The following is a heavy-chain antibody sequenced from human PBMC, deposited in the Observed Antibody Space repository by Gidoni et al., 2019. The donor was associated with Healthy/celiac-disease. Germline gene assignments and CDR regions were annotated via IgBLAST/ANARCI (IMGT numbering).Heavy chain of an antibody. CDR3: AKDNPYSGSYY. J-gene: IGHJ4*02. CDR1: GFTFSSSA. Sequence: EVQLLESGGGLVQPGGSLRLPCSASGFTFSSSAMSWVRQAPGKGLEWVSAISGSGGSTYYADSVKGRFTISRDNSKNTLYLQMNSLRAEDTAVYYCAKDNPYSGSYYWGQGTLVTVCS. D-gene: IGHD1-26*01. V-gene: IGHV3-23*01. CDR2: ISGSGGST.